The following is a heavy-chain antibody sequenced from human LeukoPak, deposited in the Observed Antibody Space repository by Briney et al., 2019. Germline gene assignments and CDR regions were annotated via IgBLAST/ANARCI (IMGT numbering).Heavy chain of an antibody. Sequence: SQTLSLTCAVSGGSISSGGYSWSWIRQPPGKGLEWIGYIYHSGSTYYNPSLKSRVTISVDRSKNQFSLKLSSVTAADTAVHYCARVSGYPRDAFDIWGQGTMVTVSS. J-gene: IGHJ3*02. D-gene: IGHD5-12*01. CDR1: GGSISSGGYS. V-gene: IGHV4-30-2*01. CDR3: ARVSGYPRDAFDI. CDR2: IYHSGST.